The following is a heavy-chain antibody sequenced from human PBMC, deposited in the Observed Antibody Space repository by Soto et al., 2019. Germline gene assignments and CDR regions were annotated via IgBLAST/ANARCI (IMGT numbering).Heavy chain of an antibody. V-gene: IGHV2-5*02. J-gene: IGHJ5*02. CDR2: IYWDDDK. Sequence: QITLKESGPTLVKPTQTLTLTCTFSGFSLSTSGVGVGWIRQPPGKALEWLALIYWDDDKRYSPSLKRRLTITKDTSKNQVVLTMTNMDPVDTATYYCAHSSATVTTMGWFDPWGQGTLVTVSS. CDR1: GFSLSTSGVG. D-gene: IGHD4-17*01. CDR3: AHSSATVTTMGWFDP.